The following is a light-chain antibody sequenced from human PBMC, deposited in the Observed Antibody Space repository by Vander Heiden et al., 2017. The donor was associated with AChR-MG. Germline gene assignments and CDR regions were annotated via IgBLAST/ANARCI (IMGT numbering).Light chain of an antibody. J-gene: IGLJ2*01. Sequence: SALTQPRSVSGSPGQSVTISCTGTSSDVGSYNDVSWYQQHPGKAPKLIIYDVSERPSGVPDRFSGSKSGNTASLTISGLQAEDEADYYCCAYAGSYTLVFGGGTKLTVL. V-gene: IGLV2-11*01. CDR2: DVS. CDR3: CAYAGSYTLV. CDR1: SSDVGSYND.